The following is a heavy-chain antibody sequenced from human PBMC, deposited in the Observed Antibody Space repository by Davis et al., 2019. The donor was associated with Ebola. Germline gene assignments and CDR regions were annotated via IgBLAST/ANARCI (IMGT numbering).Heavy chain of an antibody. J-gene: IGHJ5*02. CDR2: IYYSGVT. Sequence: MPSETLSLTCAVYGGSISGYYWSWIRQPPGKGLEWIGNIYYSGVTDYNPSLKSRVTISVDMSKNQFSLKMSSVTAADTAIYYCARGLRLDPWGQGTLVTVSS. CDR1: GGSISGYY. V-gene: IGHV4-59*01. CDR3: ARGLRLDP.